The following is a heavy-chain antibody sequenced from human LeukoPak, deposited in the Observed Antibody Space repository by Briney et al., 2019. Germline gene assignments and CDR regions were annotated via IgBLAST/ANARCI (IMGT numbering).Heavy chain of an antibody. J-gene: IGHJ4*02. D-gene: IGHD3-22*01. V-gene: IGHV4-31*03. CDR2: IYYSGST. CDR3: ARSFYDSSGYYPLFDY. CDR1: GGSISSGGYY. Sequence: SETLSLTCTVSGGSISSGGYYWSWIRQHPGKGLEWIGYIYYSGSTYYNPSLKSRVTTSVDTSKNQFSLKLSSVTAADTAVYYCARSFYDSSGYYPLFDYWGQGTLVTVSS.